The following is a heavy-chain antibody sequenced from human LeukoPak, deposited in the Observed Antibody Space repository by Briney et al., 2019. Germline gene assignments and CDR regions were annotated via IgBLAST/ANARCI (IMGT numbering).Heavy chain of an antibody. J-gene: IGHJ4*02. Sequence: ASVKVSCKASGYTFTSYAMHWVRQAPGQRLEWMGWINAGNGNTKYSQEFQGRVTITRDTSASTAYMELSSLRSEDMAVYYYARDSSYGNFDYWGQGTLVTVSS. CDR3: ARDSSYGNFDY. CDR2: INAGNGNT. V-gene: IGHV1-3*03. D-gene: IGHD5-18*01. CDR1: GYTFTSYA.